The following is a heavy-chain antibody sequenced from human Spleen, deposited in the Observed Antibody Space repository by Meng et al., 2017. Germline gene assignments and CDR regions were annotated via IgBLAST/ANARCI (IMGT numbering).Heavy chain of an antibody. J-gene: IGHJ6*02. CDR1: GGSFSGYY. V-gene: IGHV4-34*01. D-gene: IGHD6-13*01. CDR3: VRGSSWKRGYYGMDV. CDR2: INHSGST. Sequence: SETLSLTCAVYGGSFSGYYRSWIRQPPGKGLEWIGEINHSGSTNYNPSLKSRVTISVDTSKNQFSLKLSSVTAADTAVYYCVRGSSWKRGYYGMDVWGQGTMVTVSS.